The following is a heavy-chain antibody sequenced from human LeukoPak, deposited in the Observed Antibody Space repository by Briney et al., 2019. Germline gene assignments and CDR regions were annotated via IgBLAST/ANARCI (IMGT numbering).Heavy chain of an antibody. D-gene: IGHD1/OR15-1a*01. Sequence: SETLSLTCAVYGGSFSGYYWSWIRQPPGKGLEWIGEINHSGSTNYNPSLKSRVTISVDTSKNQFSLKLSSVTAADTAVYYCASNSLGELEQAGEDCFDYWGQGTLVTVSS. CDR2: INHSGST. V-gene: IGHV4-34*01. CDR3: ASNSLGELEQAGEDCFDY. CDR1: GGSFSGYY. J-gene: IGHJ4*02.